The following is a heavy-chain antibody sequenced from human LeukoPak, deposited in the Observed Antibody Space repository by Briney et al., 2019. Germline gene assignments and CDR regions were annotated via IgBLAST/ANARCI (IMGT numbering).Heavy chain of an antibody. CDR3: AKALYSSGWYFDY. D-gene: IGHD6-19*01. CDR2: IRYDGSNK. Sequence: PGGSLRLSCAASGFTFSSYGMHWVRQAPGKGLDWVAFIRYDGSNKYYADSVKGRFTISRDNSKNTLYLQMNSLRAKDTAVYYRAKALYSSGWYFDYWGQGTLVTVSS. J-gene: IGHJ4*02. CDR1: GFTFSSYG. V-gene: IGHV3-30*02.